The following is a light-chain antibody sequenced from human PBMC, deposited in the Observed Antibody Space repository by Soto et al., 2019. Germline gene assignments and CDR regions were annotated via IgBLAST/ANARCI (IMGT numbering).Light chain of an antibody. V-gene: IGKV3-11*01. J-gene: IGKJ5*01. CDR2: DAS. CDR3: QQRSNSPIT. Sequence: ILFTQSPATLSLSPGERATLSCRASQSVSSYLAWYQQTTGQAPRILIYDASNRDTGIPARFSGSGSWTDFTLPISRLEPEDVEVDYCQQRSNSPITFGQGTRLEIK. CDR1: QSVSSY.